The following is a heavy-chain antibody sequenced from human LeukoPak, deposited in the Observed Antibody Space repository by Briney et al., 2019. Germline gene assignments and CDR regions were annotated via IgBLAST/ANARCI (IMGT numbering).Heavy chain of an antibody. J-gene: IGHJ4*02. Sequence: GRSLRLSCAASGFTFSSYGMHWVRQAPGKGLEWVAVISYDGSNKYYADSVKGRFTISRDNSKNTLYLQMNSLRAEDTAVYCCAKDGYYYGSGSYKDPYYFDYWGQGTLVTVSS. CDR3: AKDGYYYGSGSYKDPYYFDY. CDR1: GFTFSSYG. D-gene: IGHD3-10*01. CDR2: ISYDGSNK. V-gene: IGHV3-30*18.